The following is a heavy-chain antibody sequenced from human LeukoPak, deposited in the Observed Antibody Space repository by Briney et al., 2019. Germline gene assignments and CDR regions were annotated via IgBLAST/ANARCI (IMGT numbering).Heavy chain of an antibody. J-gene: IGHJ5*02. D-gene: IGHD2-2*02. V-gene: IGHV4-39*01. CDR1: GGSISSSSYY. Sequence: SETLSLTCTVSGGSISSSSYYWGWIRQPPGKGLEWIGSIYYSGSTYYNPSLKSRVTIPVDTSKNQFSLKLSSVTAADTAVYYCARDIPNWFDPWGQGTLVTVSS. CDR2: IYYSGST. CDR3: ARDIPNWFDP.